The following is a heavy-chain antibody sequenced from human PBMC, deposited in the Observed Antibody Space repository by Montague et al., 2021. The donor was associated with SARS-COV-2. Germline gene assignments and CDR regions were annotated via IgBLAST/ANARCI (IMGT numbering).Heavy chain of an antibody. Sequence: SLRLSCAASGFTFSSYGMHWVRQAPGKGLEWVAIIWYDGSKNYYADSVKGRFTISRDNSKNTLYLQMNTLRAEGTAVYYCARDSSSGSDWYYYYGMDVWGQGTTVTVSS. J-gene: IGHJ6*02. CDR2: IWYDGSKN. CDR3: ARDSSSGSDWYYYYGMDV. D-gene: IGHD6-13*01. CDR1: GFTFSSYG. V-gene: IGHV3-33*01.